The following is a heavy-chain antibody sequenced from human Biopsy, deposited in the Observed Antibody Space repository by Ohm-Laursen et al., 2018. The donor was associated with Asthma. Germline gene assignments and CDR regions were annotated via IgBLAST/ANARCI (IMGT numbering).Heavy chain of an antibody. V-gene: IGHV4-59*01. J-gene: IGHJ4*02. D-gene: IGHD6-13*01. CDR2: VHSTGST. Sequence: SETLSLTCIVSPGSINDYYWNWIRQFPGKGLEWIGYVHSTGSTRFNPSLKSRLTISVDTSVDQVSLKLTSVTAADTAVYYRVRATSTWSQSGPHYFDHWGQGTLVTVSS. CDR3: VRATSTWSQSGPHYFDH. CDR1: PGSINDYY.